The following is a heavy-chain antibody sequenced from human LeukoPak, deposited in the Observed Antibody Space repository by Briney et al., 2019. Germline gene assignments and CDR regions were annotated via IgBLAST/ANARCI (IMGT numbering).Heavy chain of an antibody. CDR2: IYSGGST. V-gene: IGHV3-66*02. CDR3: ARVKYSGSYSDYMDV. D-gene: IGHD1-26*01. CDR1: GFTVSSNY. Sequence: PGGSQRLSCAASGFTVSSNYMSWVRQAPGKGLEWVSVIYSGGSTYYADSVKGRFTISRDNSKNTLYHQMNSLRAEDTAVYYCARVKYSGSYSDYMDVWGKGTTVTVSS. J-gene: IGHJ6*03.